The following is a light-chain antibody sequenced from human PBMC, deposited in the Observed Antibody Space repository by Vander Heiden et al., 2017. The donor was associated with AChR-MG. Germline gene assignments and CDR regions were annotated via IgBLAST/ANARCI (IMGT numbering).Light chain of an antibody. J-gene: IGKJ3*01. CDR3: QQYYSTPFT. Sequence: DIVMTQSPDSLAVSLGARATINCKSSQSVLYSSNNKNYLALYQHKPGQPPKLLIYWASTRESGVPDRFSGSGSGTDFTLTISSLQAEDVAVYYCQQYYSTPFTFGPGTKVDIK. CDR1: QSVLYSSNNKNY. CDR2: WAS. V-gene: IGKV4-1*01.